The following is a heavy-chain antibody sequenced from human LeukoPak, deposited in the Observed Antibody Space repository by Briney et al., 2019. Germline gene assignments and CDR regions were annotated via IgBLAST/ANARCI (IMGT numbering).Heavy chain of an antibody. CDR3: ASRNYGSSPFDY. J-gene: IGHJ4*02. V-gene: IGHV3-74*01. CDR2: INSDGSST. Sequence: GGSLRLSCAASGCTFNRYWMHWVRQAPGKELVWVSRINSDGSSTSYADSVKSRFTISRDNAKNTLYLQMDSLTAEDTAVYYCASRNYGSSPFDYWGQGTLVTVSS. D-gene: IGHD4-17*01. CDR1: GCTFNRYW.